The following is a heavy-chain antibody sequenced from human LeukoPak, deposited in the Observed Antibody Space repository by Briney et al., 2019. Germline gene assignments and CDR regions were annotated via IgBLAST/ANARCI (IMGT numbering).Heavy chain of an antibody. V-gene: IGHV3-23*01. CDR3: AKILGSYWTPGYDY. Sequence: QSGGSLRLSCAASGFTFSSYAMSWVRQAPGKGLEWVSGISGSGDTPYYADSVKGRFTISRDNSKNTLYLQMNSLRAEDTAVYYCAKILGSYWTPGYDYWGQGTLVTVSS. CDR2: ISGSGDTP. J-gene: IGHJ4*02. D-gene: IGHD1-26*01. CDR1: GFTFSSYA.